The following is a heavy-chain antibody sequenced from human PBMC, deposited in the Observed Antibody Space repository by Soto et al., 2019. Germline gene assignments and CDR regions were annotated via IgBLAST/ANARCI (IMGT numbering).Heavy chain of an antibody. V-gene: IGHV3-33*01. D-gene: IGHD2-2*01. CDR3: ARVVPAAPADFFDY. CDR2: IWYDGSNK. J-gene: IGHJ4*02. Sequence: GGSLRLSCAASGFTFSSYGMHWVRQAPGKGLEWVAVIWYDGSNKYYADSVKGRFTISRDNSKNTLYLQMNSLRAEDTAVYYCARVVPAAPADFFDYWGQGTLVTVYS. CDR1: GFTFSSYG.